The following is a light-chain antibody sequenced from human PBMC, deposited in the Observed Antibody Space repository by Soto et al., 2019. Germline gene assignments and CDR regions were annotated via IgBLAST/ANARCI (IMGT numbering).Light chain of an antibody. CDR2: GAS. V-gene: IGKV3-20*01. Sequence: EIVVTQSPGTLSLSPGERATLSCRASQSVSRYLAWYQQKPGQAPRLLIYGASSRATGIPDRFSGSGSGTDFTLTISRLEPEDFAVYYCQQYGSSPWTFGQGTKVEIK. CDR3: QQYGSSPWT. CDR1: QSVSRY. J-gene: IGKJ1*01.